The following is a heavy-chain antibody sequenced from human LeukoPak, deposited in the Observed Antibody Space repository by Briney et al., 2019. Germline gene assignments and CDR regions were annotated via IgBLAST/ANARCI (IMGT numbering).Heavy chain of an antibody. CDR2: IIPIFGTA. V-gene: IGHV1-69*13. CDR1: GGTFSGYA. D-gene: IGHD5-18*01. Sequence: SVKVSCKASGGTFSGYAISWVRQAPGQGLEWMGGIIPIFGTANYAQKFQGRVTITADESTSTAYMELSSLRSEDTAVYYCASDVGDTALFGYWGQGTLVTVSS. J-gene: IGHJ4*02. CDR3: ASDVGDTALFGY.